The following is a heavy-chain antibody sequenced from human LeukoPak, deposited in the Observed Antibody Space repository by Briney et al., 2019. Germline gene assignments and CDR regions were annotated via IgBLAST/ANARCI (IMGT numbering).Heavy chain of an antibody. V-gene: IGHV5-51*01. CDR1: GYSFPNYW. CDR3: ARRKGDGYNSPFDY. D-gene: IGHD5-24*01. Sequence: GESLKISCKGSGYSFPNYWIGWVRQIPGQGLEWMGIIYPADSDTRYSPSFQGQVTISADKSINTAYLQWTSLKASDTAMYYCARRKGDGYNSPFDYWGQGTLVTVSS. J-gene: IGHJ4*02. CDR2: IYPADSDT.